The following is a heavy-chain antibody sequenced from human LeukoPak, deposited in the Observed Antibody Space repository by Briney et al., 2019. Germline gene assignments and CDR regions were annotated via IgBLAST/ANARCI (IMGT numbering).Heavy chain of an antibody. CDR2: INSDGSST. CDR1: RFTFSSYW. J-gene: IGHJ6*03. V-gene: IGHV3-74*01. Sequence: PGGSLRLSCAASRFTFSSYWMHWVRQAPGKGLVWVSRINSDGSSTSYADSVKGRFTISRDNAKNTLYLQMNSLRAEDTAVYYCARDQASYDFWSGLYYYYMDVWGKGTTVTVSS. CDR3: ARDQASYDFWSGLYYYYMDV. D-gene: IGHD3-3*01.